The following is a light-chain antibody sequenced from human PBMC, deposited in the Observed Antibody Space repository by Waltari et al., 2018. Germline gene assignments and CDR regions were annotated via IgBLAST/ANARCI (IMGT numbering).Light chain of an antibody. J-gene: IGKJ4*01. CDR3: QQYGSSPPVT. V-gene: IGKV3-20*01. CDR2: GAS. Sequence: ELVLTQSPCTFTLSRGERATLPSRARQSVSISYLAWYQQKTGQAPRLLIYGASSRATGIPDRCSGSGSGTAFTLTISRLEPEDFAVYYCQQYGSSPPVTFGGGTKVEIK. CDR1: QSVSISY.